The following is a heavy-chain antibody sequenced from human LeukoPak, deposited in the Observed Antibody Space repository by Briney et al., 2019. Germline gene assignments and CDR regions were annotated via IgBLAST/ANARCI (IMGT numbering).Heavy chain of an antibody. CDR1: GFTFSSYA. D-gene: IGHD3-10*01. J-gene: IGHJ3*02. CDR3: AKDVHYYGSGSSAFDI. Sequence: SGGSLRLSCAASGFTFSSYAMSWVRQAPGKGLEWVSAISGSGGSTYYADSVKGRFTISRDNSKNTLYLQMNSLRAEDTAVYYCAKDVHYYGSGSSAFDIWGQGTMVTVSS. V-gene: IGHV3-23*01. CDR2: ISGSGGST.